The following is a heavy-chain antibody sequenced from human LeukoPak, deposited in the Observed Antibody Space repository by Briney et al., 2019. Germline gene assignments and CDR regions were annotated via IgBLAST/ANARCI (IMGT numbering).Heavy chain of an antibody. CDR1: GFTFSSYW. V-gene: IGHV3-23*01. D-gene: IGHD3-22*01. CDR2: ISGSGGST. J-gene: IGHJ4*02. CDR3: AKGYYYDSSGYYCPFDY. Sequence: GGSLRLSCAASGFTFSSYWMHWVRQAPGKGLEWVSAISGSGGSTYYADSVKGRFTISRDNSKNTLYLQMNSLRAEDTAVYYCAKGYYYDSSGYYCPFDYWGQGTLVTVSS.